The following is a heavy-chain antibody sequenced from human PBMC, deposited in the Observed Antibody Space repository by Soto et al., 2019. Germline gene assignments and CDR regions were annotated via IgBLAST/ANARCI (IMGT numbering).Heavy chain of an antibody. V-gene: IGHV4-30-2*01. CDR1: GDSISSGGYY. CDR2: IFHSGGT. CDR3: ARLDGYNSFDY. D-gene: IGHD5-12*01. J-gene: IGHJ4*02. Sequence: PSETLSLTCAVSGDSISSGGYYWSWIRQPPGKGLEWIGYIFHSGGTYYNPSLKSRVTISLDRSKNQFSLKLSSVTAADTAVYYCARLDGYNSFDYWGQGTPVTVSS.